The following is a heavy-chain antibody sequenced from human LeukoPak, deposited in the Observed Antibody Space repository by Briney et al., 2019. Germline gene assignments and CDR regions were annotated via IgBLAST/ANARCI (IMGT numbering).Heavy chain of an antibody. D-gene: IGHD3-10*01. J-gene: IGHJ4*02. CDR1: GGSISSRNW. V-gene: IGHV4-4*02. CDR2: IYHSGST. CDR3: ARRALTMARGARPYYFDY. Sequence: SGTLSLTCAVSGGSISSRNWWSWVRQPPGKGLEWIGEIYHSGSTNYNPSLKSRVTISVDTSKNQFSLKLSSVTAADTAVYYCARRALTMARGARPYYFDYWGQGTLVTVSS.